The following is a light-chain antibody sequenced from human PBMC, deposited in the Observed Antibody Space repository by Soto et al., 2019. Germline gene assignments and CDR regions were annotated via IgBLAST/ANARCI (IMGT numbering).Light chain of an antibody. Sequence: DIQMTQSPPSLSASVGDRVTITCRANQGISNFLAWYQQKPGQIPKLLMYAASTLHSGVPSRFSGSRSGTDFTLTISSLQPEDVATYYCQKYNSAPQTFGQGTKVEIK. J-gene: IGKJ1*01. CDR3: QKYNSAPQT. CDR1: QGISNF. V-gene: IGKV1-27*01. CDR2: AAS.